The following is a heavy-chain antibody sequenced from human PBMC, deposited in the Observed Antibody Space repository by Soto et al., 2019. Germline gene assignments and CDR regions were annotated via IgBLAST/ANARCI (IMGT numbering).Heavy chain of an antibody. CDR3: ARDPVCSGGSCYPNWFDP. CDR1: GYTFTSYG. J-gene: IGHJ5*02. V-gene: IGHV1-18*01. Sequence: QVQLVQSGAEVKKPGASVKVSCKASGYTFTSYGISWVRQAPGQGLEWMGWISAYNGNTNYAQKLQGRVTMTTDTSTSRAYMELRSLRSDDTAVYSCARDPVCSGGSCYPNWFDPWGQGTLVTVSS. CDR2: ISAYNGNT. D-gene: IGHD2-15*01.